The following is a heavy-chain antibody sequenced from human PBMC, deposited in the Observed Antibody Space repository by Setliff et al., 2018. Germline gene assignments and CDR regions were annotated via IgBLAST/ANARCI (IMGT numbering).Heavy chain of an antibody. Sequence: ASVKVSCKASGGTFSTYGITWVRQAPGQGLEWVGGIMPIFGTINYAQKFQGRVTITADESTSTVYMELSSLRSDDTALYYCAREEGYYYDSTDYCYYMDVWGKGTTVTVSS. CDR2: IMPIFGTI. CDR3: AREEGYYYDSTDYCYYMDV. CDR1: GGTFSTYG. D-gene: IGHD3-22*01. J-gene: IGHJ6*03. V-gene: IGHV1-69*13.